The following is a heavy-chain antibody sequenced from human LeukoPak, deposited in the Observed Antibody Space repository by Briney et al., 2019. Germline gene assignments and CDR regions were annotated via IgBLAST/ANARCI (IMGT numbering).Heavy chain of an antibody. D-gene: IGHD4-17*01. CDR1: GFTFSSYA. J-gene: IGHJ4*02. V-gene: IGHV1-24*01. CDR3: ATSNYGGFDY. Sequence: GGSLRLSCAASGFTFSSYAMHWVRQAPGKGLEWMGGFDPEDGETIYAQKFQGRVTMTEDTSTDTAYMELSSLRSEDTAVYYCATSNYGGFDYWGQGTLVTVSS. CDR2: FDPEDGET.